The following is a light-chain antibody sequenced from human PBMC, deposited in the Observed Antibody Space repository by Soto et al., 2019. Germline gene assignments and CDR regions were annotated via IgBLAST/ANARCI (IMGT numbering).Light chain of an antibody. CDR1: QTLSGR. CDR2: EAS. V-gene: IGKV1-5*03. CDR3: QQYTSYPYT. J-gene: IGKJ2*01. Sequence: DIQMTQSPSTLSASVGDRVTMTCRASQTLSGRLAWYQQKPGKAPKVLIYEASNLETGVPSRFSGSGSGTEFTLTITSLQPDDFATYYCQQYTSYPYTFGWGTKLEIK.